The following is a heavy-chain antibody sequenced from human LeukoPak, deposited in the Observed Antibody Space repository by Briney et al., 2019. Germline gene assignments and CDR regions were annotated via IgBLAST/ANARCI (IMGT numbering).Heavy chain of an antibody. Sequence: SETLSLTCTVSGGSISSYYWSWIRQPPGKGLEWIGYIYYSGSTNYNPSLKSRVTISVDTSKNQFSLKLSSVTAADTAVYYCARGMGGNPAPPAYWGQGTLVTVSS. CDR1: GGSISSYY. D-gene: IGHD2-2*01. J-gene: IGHJ4*02. V-gene: IGHV4-59*01. CDR3: ARGMGGNPAPPAY. CDR2: IYYSGST.